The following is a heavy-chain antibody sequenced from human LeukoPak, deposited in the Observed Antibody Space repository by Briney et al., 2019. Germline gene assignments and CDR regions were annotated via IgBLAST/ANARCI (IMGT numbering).Heavy chain of an antibody. CDR3: ARDPRLRERSYYGMDV. D-gene: IGHD5-12*01. V-gene: IGHV1-69*04. J-gene: IGHJ6*02. Sequence: ASVKVSCKASGGTFSSYAISWVRQAPGQGLEWMGRIIPILGIANYAQKFQGRVTITADKSTSTAYMELSSRRSEDTAVYYCARDPRLRERSYYGMDVGGQGTTVTVSS. CDR2: IIPILGIA. CDR1: GGTFSSYA.